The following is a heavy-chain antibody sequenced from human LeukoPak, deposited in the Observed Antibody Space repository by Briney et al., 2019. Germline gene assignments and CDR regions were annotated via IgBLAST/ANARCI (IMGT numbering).Heavy chain of an antibody. CDR3: ARVRTLYRGGPMSQWQAGTRNWFDP. CDR1: GYTFTSYD. CDR2: MNPNSGNT. V-gene: IGHV1-8*02. Sequence: ASVKVSCKASGYTFTSYDINWVRQATGQGLGWMGGMNPNSGNTVYAQKLQGIVTMTRNTSISTAYMELSSLRSEDTAVYYCARVRTLYRGGPMSQWQAGTRNWFDPWGQGTLVTVSS. J-gene: IGHJ5*02. D-gene: IGHD1-26*01.